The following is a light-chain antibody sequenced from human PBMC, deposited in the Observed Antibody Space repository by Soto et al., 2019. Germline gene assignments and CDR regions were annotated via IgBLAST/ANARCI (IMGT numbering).Light chain of an antibody. CDR1: QSVSSNY. Sequence: EIVLTQSPGTLSLSPGERATLSCRASQSVSSNYLAWYQQKPGQAPRLLIYGASSRATGIPDRFGGSGSGTVFTLTIRRLEPEDFAVYYCQQYGSSYPWTFGQGTKVDIK. CDR3: QQYGSSYPWT. V-gene: IGKV3-20*01. J-gene: IGKJ1*01. CDR2: GAS.